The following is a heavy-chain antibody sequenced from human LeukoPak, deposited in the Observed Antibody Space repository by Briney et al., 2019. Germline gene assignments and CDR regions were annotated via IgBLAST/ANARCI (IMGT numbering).Heavy chain of an antibody. D-gene: IGHD2-15*01. CDR2: IYHSGST. CDR1: GYTISSGYY. J-gene: IGHJ4*02. V-gene: IGHV4-38-2*02. CDR3: ARESRIVGRPEAY. Sequence: SETLSLTCTVSGYTISSGYYWGWIRQPPGKGLEWIGSIYHSGSTYYNPSLKSRVTISVDTSKNQFSLKLSSVTAADTAVYYCARESRIVGRPEAYWGQGTLVTVSS.